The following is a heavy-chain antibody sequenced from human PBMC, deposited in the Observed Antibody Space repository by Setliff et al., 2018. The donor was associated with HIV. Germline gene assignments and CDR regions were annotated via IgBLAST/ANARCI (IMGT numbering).Heavy chain of an antibody. CDR2: IYRTGST. J-gene: IGHJ5*02. CDR3: SLQHGRPMRWFDP. Sequence: SETLSLTCTVSGGSISSYYWSWIRQPPGKGLEWIGYIYRTGSTKYNPSLKSRVTISVDTSKNQFSLKLSSVTAADTAVYYCSLQHGRPMRWFDPWGPGTLVTVSS. V-gene: IGHV4-59*08. D-gene: IGHD2-2*01. CDR1: GGSISSYY.